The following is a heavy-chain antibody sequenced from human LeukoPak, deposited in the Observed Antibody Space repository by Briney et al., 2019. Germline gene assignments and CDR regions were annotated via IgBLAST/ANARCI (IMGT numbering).Heavy chain of an antibody. CDR3: ARVIQLPNEYFQH. CDR2: IIPIFGTA. J-gene: IGHJ1*01. Sequence: GASVKVSCKASGGTFNSYAISWVRQAPGQGLEWMGGIIPIFGTANYAQKFQGRVTITADESTSTAYMELSSLRSEDTAVFYCARVIQLPNEYFQHWGQGTPVTVSS. V-gene: IGHV1-69*13. CDR1: GGTFNSYA. D-gene: IGHD2-2*01.